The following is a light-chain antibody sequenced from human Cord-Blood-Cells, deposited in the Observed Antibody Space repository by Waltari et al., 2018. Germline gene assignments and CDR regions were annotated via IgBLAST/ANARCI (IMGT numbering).Light chain of an antibody. J-gene: IGKJ2*01. CDR2: GAS. V-gene: IGKV3-15*01. Sequence: EIVMTQSPATLSVSPGERATLSCRASQSVSSNLAWYQQKPGQAPRLLIYGASTRATGSPARLSSSGSVTEFTLTISSLQSEDFAVYYCQQYNNWPRTFGQGTKLEIK. CDR1: QSVSSN. CDR3: QQYNNWPRT.